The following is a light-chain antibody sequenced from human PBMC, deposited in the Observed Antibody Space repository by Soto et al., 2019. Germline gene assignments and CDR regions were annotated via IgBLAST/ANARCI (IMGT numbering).Light chain of an antibody. V-gene: IGKV3-15*01. CDR1: QSVSSK. Sequence: EIVMTQSPDTLSVSPGERATLSCRASQSVSSKLAWYQQRAGQAPRLLIYGASTRATGIPARFSGSGSGTEFTLAISSLQSEDFAVYYCQQYNNWPWMFGQGTKVEIK. CDR3: QQYNNWPWM. J-gene: IGKJ1*01. CDR2: GAS.